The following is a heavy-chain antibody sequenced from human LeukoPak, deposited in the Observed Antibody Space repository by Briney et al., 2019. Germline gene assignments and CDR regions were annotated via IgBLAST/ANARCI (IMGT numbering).Heavy chain of an antibody. J-gene: IGHJ4*02. D-gene: IGHD5-18*01. CDR1: GFTLSNYA. Sequence: GGSLRLSCAASGFTLSNYAIHWVRQAPGKGLDWVSYISSSSSTIYYADSVKGRFTISRDNAKNSLYLQMNSLRAEDTAVYYCARDVDTAMVPFVYWGQGTLVTVSS. CDR2: ISSSSSTI. V-gene: IGHV3-48*01. CDR3: ARDVDTAMVPFVY.